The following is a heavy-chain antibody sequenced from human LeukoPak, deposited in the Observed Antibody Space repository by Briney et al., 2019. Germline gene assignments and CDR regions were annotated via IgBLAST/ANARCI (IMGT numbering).Heavy chain of an antibody. CDR1: GGSISSGGYY. CDR2: IYYSGST. V-gene: IGHV4-61*08. Sequence: SETLSLTCTVSGGSISSGGYYWSWIRQHPGKGLEWIGYIYYSGSTYYNPSLKSRVTISVDTSKSQFSLKLSSVTAADTAVYYCARALISEYSYGYGYFDYWGQGTLVTVSS. D-gene: IGHD5-18*01. CDR3: ARALISEYSYGYGYFDY. J-gene: IGHJ4*02.